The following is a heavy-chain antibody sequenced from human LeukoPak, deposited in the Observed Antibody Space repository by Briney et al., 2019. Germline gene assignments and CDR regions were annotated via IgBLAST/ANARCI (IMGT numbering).Heavy chain of an antibody. CDR2: IKQDGSEK. Sequence: PGGSLRLSCAASGFTFSSYWMSWVRQAPGKGLEWVANIKQDGSEKYYVDSVKSRFTISRDNAKNSLFLQMNSLRAEDTAVYYCVRVLAATPAFDYWGRGTLVTVSS. D-gene: IGHD2-15*01. CDR3: VRVLAATPAFDY. J-gene: IGHJ4*02. CDR1: GFTFSSYW. V-gene: IGHV3-7*04.